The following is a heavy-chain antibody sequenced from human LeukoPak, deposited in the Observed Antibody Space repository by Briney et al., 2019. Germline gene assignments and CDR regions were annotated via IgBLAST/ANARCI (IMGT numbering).Heavy chain of an antibody. V-gene: IGHV3-21*01. D-gene: IGHD3-10*01. CDR2: ISSSSSYI. CDR1: GFTFSSYS. J-gene: IGHJ6*04. Sequence: GGSLRLSCAASGFTFSSYSMNWVRQAPGKGLEWVSSISSSSSYIYYADSVKGRFTISRDNAKNSLYLQMNSLGAEDTAVYYCASHYDSGSRGPLMDVWGKGTTVTVSS. CDR3: ASHYDSGSRGPLMDV.